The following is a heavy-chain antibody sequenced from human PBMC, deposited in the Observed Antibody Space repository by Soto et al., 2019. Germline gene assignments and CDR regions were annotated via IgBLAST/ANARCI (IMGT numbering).Heavy chain of an antibody. Sequence: GGSLRLSCAASGFTFSSYSMNWVRQAPGKGLEWVSSISSSSSYIYYADSVKGRFTISRDNAKNSLYLQMNSLRAEDTAVYYCASYAAAALEYFQHWGQGTLVTVSS. D-gene: IGHD6-25*01. V-gene: IGHV3-21*01. J-gene: IGHJ1*01. CDR1: GFTFSSYS. CDR3: ASYAAAALEYFQH. CDR2: ISSSSSYI.